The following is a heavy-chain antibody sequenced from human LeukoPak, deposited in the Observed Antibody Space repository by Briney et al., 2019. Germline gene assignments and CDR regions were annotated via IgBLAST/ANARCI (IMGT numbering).Heavy chain of an antibody. CDR3: ARGVSTTSSLDN. V-gene: IGHV4-34*01. CDR2: INHSGST. D-gene: IGHD6-13*01. J-gene: IGHJ4*02. Sequence: SETLSLTCAVYGGSFSGYYWSWIRQPPGKGLEWIGEINHSGSTNYNPSLKSRVTTSVDTSKNQFSLKLSSVTAADTAVYYCARGVSTTSSLDNWGQGTLVTVSS. CDR1: GGSFSGYY.